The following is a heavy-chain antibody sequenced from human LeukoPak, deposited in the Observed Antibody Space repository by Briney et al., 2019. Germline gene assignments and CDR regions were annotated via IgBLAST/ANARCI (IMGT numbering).Heavy chain of an antibody. D-gene: IGHD6-19*01. CDR3: ARTGPTYSSGWSGGIDY. CDR1: GYTFTSYG. Sequence: ASVKVSCKASGYTFTSYGISWVRQAPGQGLEWMGWISAYNGNTNYAQKLQGRVTMTTDTSTSTVYMELSSLRSEDTAVYYCARTGPTYSSGWSGGIDYWGQGTLVTVSS. J-gene: IGHJ4*02. CDR2: ISAYNGNT. V-gene: IGHV1-18*01.